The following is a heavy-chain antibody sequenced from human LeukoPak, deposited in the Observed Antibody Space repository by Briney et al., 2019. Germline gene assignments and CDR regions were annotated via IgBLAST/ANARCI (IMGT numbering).Heavy chain of an antibody. D-gene: IGHD2-21*01. CDR1: GYRFISYW. J-gene: IGHJ6*02. CDR2: IDPGDSDT. CDR3: ARHYGGGEYYYGMDV. Sequence: GESLKISCKGSGYRFISYWIGWVRQMPGKGLEWLGIIDPGDSDTRYSPSFQGQVTISADKSISTAYLQWSSLKASDIAMYYCARHYGGGEYYYGMDVWGQGTTVTVAS. V-gene: IGHV5-51*01.